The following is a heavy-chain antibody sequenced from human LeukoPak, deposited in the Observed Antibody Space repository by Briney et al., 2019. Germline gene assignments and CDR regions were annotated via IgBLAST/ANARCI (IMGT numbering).Heavy chain of an antibody. CDR1: GGSFSAYY. CDR3: APRGDIEHSYVYGKWFDP. D-gene: IGHD5-18*01. J-gene: IGHJ5*02. CDR2: INHSGSS. Sequence: SETLSLTCAVYGGSFSAYYWTWIRQPPGKGLEWIGEINHSGSSNYNSSLRSRVTISVDTSYKQFSLRLSSVTAADTAVNYCAPRGDIEHSYVYGKWFDPWGQGTRVTVSS. V-gene: IGHV4-34*01.